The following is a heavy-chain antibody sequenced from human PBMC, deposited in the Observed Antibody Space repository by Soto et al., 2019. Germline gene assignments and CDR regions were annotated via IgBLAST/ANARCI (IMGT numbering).Heavy chain of an antibody. CDR2: ISGSGRST. CDR3: AKCNDGVCYEFDY. CDR1: GFTIINYS. Sequence: GSLTLSFAPSGFTIINYSLSWVRPAPGKGLEWVSAISGSGRSTYYADSVKGRFTISRDNSKKTLYLQMNSLRAEDTAVYYCAKCNDGVCYEFDYWGQGTLVTVSS. V-gene: IGHV3-23*01. D-gene: IGHD2-8*01. J-gene: IGHJ4*02.